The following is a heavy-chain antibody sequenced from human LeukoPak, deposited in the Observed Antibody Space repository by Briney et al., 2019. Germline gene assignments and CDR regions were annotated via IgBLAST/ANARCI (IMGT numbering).Heavy chain of an antibody. CDR1: GFTFNNYE. D-gene: IGHD3-10*01. J-gene: IGHJ4*02. CDR2: ISYDGSNK. V-gene: IGHV3-30*18. CDR3: AKTLYGSGKGVDY. Sequence: GGSLRLSCAASGFTFNNYEMNWVRQAPGKGLEWVAVISYDGSNKYYADSVKGRFTISRDNSKNTLYLQMNSLRAEDTAVYYCAKTLYGSGKGVDYWGQGTLVTVSS.